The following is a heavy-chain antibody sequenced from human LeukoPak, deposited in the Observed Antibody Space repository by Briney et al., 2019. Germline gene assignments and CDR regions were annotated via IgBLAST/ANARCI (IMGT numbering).Heavy chain of an antibody. CDR3: ARTTAFTASCYDY. CDR1: RYTLTNYH. Sequence: ASVKDSCEASRYTLTNYHINWVRQATGQGRWWMGWMNPNNGDSGYAQKFQGRATITRDTTISTSYMELRSRRSDDTAVYFCARTTAFTASCYDYWGQGTLVTVSS. D-gene: IGHD2-15*01. J-gene: IGHJ4*02. CDR2: MNPNNGDS. V-gene: IGHV1-8*03.